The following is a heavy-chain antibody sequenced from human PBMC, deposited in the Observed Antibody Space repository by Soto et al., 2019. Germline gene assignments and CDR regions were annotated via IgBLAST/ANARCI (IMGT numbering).Heavy chain of an antibody. Sequence: QLQLQASGSGLVKPSQTLSLTCAVSGGSISSGGYSWSWIRQPPGKGLEWIGYIYHSGSTYYNPSLKSRGTISVDRSKNQFSLKLSSVTAADTAVYYCARTPAIWGQGTRVTVSS. CDR3: ARTPAI. CDR1: GGSISSGGYS. CDR2: IYHSGST. J-gene: IGHJ3*02. V-gene: IGHV4-30-2*01.